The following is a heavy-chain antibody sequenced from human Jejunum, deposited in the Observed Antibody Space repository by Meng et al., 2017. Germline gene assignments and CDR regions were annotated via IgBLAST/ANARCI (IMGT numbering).Heavy chain of an antibody. CDR3: ARFDISTAGRGDY. V-gene: IGHV4-4*02. CDR1: CGSISNKND. CDR2: IFHSGST. D-gene: IGHD6-13*01. J-gene: IGHJ4*02. Sequence: VPVQGSGPGLVKPSGTLSLAGAVSCGSISNKNDRRWVREPAGKGLEWIGEIFHSGSTNYNPPLKSRVNISVDKSKNQFSLKVTSVTAADTATYYCARFDISTAGRGDYWGQGILVTVSS.